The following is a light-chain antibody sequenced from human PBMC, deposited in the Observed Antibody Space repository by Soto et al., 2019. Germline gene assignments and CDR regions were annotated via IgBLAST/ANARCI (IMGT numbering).Light chain of an antibody. CDR1: SSDVGGYDY. Sequence: QSALTQPASVSGSPGQSITISCTGSSSDVGGYDYVSWYQQHPGKVPKLMIYEVRNRPSGVSNRFSGSKSGNTASLTISGLQAEDEADYYCSSYIRSSTEVFGTGTKLTVL. V-gene: IGLV2-14*01. CDR3: SSYIRSSTEV. CDR2: EVR. J-gene: IGLJ1*01.